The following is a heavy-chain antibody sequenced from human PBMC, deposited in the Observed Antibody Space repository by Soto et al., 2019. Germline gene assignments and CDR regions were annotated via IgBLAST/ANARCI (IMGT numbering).Heavy chain of an antibody. CDR3: AKAAIWGGGRYYYYYTDV. V-gene: IGHV3-23*03. CDR1: GFIFSGYG. J-gene: IGHJ6*03. CDR2: INAGGSTT. D-gene: IGHD2-15*01. Sequence: EVQLLESGGGLVQPGGSLRLSCAASGFIFSGYGMTWVRQAPGKGLEWVSIINAGGSTTHYADSVKGRFTISRDDSKNTLYLQMNSLRGDDTAVYYCAKAAIWGGGRYYYYYTDVWGKGTTVTVSS.